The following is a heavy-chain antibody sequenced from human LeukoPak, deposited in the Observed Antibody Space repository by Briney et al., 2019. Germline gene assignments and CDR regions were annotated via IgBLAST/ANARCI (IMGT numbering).Heavy chain of an antibody. D-gene: IGHD3-22*01. CDR3: ARDQGSLTMIMAYFQH. CDR2: INPSGGST. Sequence: ASVKVSCKASGYTFTSYYMHWVRQAPGQGLEWMGIINPSGGSTTYAHKFQGRVTMTRNTSTSTVYMELSSLRSEDTAVYYCARDQGSLTMIMAYFQHWGQGTLVTVSS. V-gene: IGHV1-46*01. CDR1: GYTFTSYY. J-gene: IGHJ1*01.